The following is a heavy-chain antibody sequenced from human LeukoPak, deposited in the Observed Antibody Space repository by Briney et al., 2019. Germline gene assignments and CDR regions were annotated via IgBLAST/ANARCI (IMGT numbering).Heavy chain of an antibody. Sequence: GGSLRLSSAASGFKFSSYWMSWVRQAPGEGLEWVANIKQDGSEKYYVNSVKGRFTISRDNAKNSLYLQMNSLRAEDTAVYFCARNFGGNSDYWGQGTLVTVSS. CDR1: GFKFSSYW. CDR3: ARNFGGNSDY. V-gene: IGHV3-7*05. J-gene: IGHJ4*02. D-gene: IGHD4-23*01. CDR2: IKQDGSEK.